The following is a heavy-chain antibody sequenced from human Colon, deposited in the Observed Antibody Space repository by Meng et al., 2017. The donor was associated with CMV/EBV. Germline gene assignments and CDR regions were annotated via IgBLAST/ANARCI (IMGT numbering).Heavy chain of an antibody. J-gene: IGHJ4*02. V-gene: IGHV2-5*02. Sequence: QVPLKESRPTLVKPTQTLTLTCTFSGFSLNTYEVGVGWFRQPPGKAPEWLALIYWDDDKRYRSSLGNRLTLTHDASKNQVVLTMTDMDPVDTATYYCAHKSLPAAFFDYWSQGTLVTVSS. D-gene: IGHD2-2*01. CDR2: IYWDDDK. CDR3: AHKSLPAAFFDY. CDR1: GFSLNTYEVG.